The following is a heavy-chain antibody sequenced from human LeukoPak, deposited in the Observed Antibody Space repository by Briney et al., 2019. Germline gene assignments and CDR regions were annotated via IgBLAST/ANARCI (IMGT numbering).Heavy chain of an antibody. Sequence: GGSLRLSCAASGFTFSHFYMSWVRQAPGKGLEWVANIKTDGSEKCYLDSVKGRFTVSRDNAKNSLFLQMDRLRAEDTAIYYCAIAYGMDVWGQGTTVTVS. J-gene: IGHJ6*02. CDR1: GFTFSHFY. CDR3: AIAYGMDV. V-gene: IGHV3-7*03. CDR2: IKTDGSEK.